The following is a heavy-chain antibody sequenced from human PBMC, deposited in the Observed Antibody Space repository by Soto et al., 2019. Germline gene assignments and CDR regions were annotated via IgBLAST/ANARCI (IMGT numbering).Heavy chain of an antibody. V-gene: IGHV4-39*01. CDR3: ARQGDSSSSGHNWFDP. D-gene: IGHD6-6*01. J-gene: IGHJ5*02. CDR1: GGSISSSSYY. CDR2: IYYSGST. Sequence: QLQLQESGPGLVKPSETLSLTCTVSGGSISSSSYYWGWIRQPPGKGLEWIGSIYYSGSTYYNPSLKSRVTISVDTSKNQFSLKLSSVTAADTAVYYCARQGDSSSSGHNWFDPWGQGTLVTVSS.